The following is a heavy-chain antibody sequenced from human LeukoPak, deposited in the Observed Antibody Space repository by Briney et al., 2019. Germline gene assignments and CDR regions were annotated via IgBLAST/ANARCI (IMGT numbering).Heavy chain of an antibody. V-gene: IGHV1-46*01. CDR1: GGTFSSYA. Sequence: GASVKVSCKASGGTFSSYAISWVRQAPGQGLEWMGIINPSGGSTSYAQKFQGRVTMTEDTSTDTAYMELSSLRSEDTAVYYCATGSAPTVVVPAALDYWGQGTLVTVSS. J-gene: IGHJ4*02. CDR3: ATGSAPTVVVPAALDY. D-gene: IGHD2-2*01. CDR2: INPSGGST.